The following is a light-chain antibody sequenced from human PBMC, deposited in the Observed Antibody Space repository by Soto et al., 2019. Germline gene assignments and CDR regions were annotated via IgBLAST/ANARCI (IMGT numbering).Light chain of an antibody. CDR3: SSYTSSSTRV. CDR2: DVS. J-gene: IGLJ1*01. Sequence: QSALTQPASVSGSPGQSITLSCTGTSSDVGGYNYVSWYQQHPGKAPKLMIYDVSNRPSGVSNRFSGSKSGNTASLTISGLQDEDEADYYCSSYTSSSTRVFGTGTKVTVL. CDR1: SSDVGGYNY. V-gene: IGLV2-14*01.